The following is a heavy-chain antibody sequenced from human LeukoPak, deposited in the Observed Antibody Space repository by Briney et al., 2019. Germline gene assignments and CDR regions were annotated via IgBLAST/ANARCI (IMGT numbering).Heavy chain of an antibody. Sequence: NASETLSLTCTVSGGSISSSSYYWGWIRQPPGKGLEWIGSIYYSGSTYYNPSLKSRVTISVDTSKNQFSLKLSSVTAADTAVYYCARDCPGYPDWFDPWGQGTLVTVSS. CDR1: GGSISSSSYY. J-gene: IGHJ5*02. V-gene: IGHV4-39*07. CDR3: ARDCPGYPDWFDP. CDR2: IYYSGST. D-gene: IGHD5-18*01.